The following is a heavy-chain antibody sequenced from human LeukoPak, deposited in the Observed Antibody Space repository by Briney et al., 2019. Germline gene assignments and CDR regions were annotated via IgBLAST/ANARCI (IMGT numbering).Heavy chain of an antibody. J-gene: IGHJ4*02. V-gene: IGHV3-7*03. CDR3: ARGVQRPFDY. D-gene: IGHD4/OR15-4a*01. Sequence: GGSLRLSCAASGFTFSSYAMSWVRQAPGKGLEWVANIKQDGSEKYYVDSVKGRFTISRDNAKNSLYLQMNSLRAEDTAVYYCARGVQRPFDYWGQGTLVTVSS. CDR1: GFTFSSYA. CDR2: IKQDGSEK.